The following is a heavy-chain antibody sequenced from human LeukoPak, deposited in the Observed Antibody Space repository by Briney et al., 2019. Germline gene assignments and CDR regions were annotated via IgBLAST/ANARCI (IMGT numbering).Heavy chain of an antibody. CDR3: AKGILRYFDWFPGY. Sequence: PGGSLRLSCAASGFTFSDYYMSWIRQAPGKGLEWVSAISGSGGSTYYADSVKGRFAISRDNSKNTLYLQMNSLRAEDTAVYYCAKGILRYFDWFPGYWGQGTLVIVSS. J-gene: IGHJ4*02. CDR1: GFTFSDYY. CDR2: ISGSGGST. V-gene: IGHV3-23*01. D-gene: IGHD3-9*01.